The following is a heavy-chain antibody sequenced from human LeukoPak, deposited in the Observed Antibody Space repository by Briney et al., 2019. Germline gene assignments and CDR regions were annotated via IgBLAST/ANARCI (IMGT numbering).Heavy chain of an antibody. CDR2: IYYSGST. Sequence: PSETLSLTCTVSGGSISSSSYYWGWIRQPPGKGLEWIGSIYYSGSTYYNPSLKSRVTISVDTSKNQFSLKLTSVTAADTAVYYCAGNAQAAAGPGNWFDPWGQGTLVTVSS. J-gene: IGHJ5*02. CDR1: GGSISSSSYY. V-gene: IGHV4-39*07. CDR3: AGNAQAAAGPGNWFDP. D-gene: IGHD6-13*01.